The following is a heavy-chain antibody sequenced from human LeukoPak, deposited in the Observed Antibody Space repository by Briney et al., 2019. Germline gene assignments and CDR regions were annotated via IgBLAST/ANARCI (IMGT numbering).Heavy chain of an antibody. CDR1: GFIFNNYW. V-gene: IGHV3-9*01. D-gene: IGHD6-19*01. J-gene: IGHJ3*02. CDR2: ISWNSGSI. Sequence: SLRLSCAASGFIFNNYWMHLVRRAPGKGLEWVSGISWNSGSIGYADSVKGRFTISRDNAKNSLYLQMNSLRAEDTALYYCAKVADDAFDIWGQGTMVTVSS. CDR3: AKVADDAFDI.